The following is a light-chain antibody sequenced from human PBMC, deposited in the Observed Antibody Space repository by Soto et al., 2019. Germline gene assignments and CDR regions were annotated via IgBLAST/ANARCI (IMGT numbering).Light chain of an antibody. CDR3: SSYTSSSTLGVV. CDR2: EVS. CDR1: SSDVGGYNY. Sequence: QSALTQPASVSGSPGQSITISCTGTSSDVGGYNYVSWYQQHPGKAPKLMIYEVSNRPSGVSNRFSGSKSGNTASLTISGLQAEDEADYYCSSYTSSSTLGVVFGGGTKLTVL. V-gene: IGLV2-14*01. J-gene: IGLJ2*01.